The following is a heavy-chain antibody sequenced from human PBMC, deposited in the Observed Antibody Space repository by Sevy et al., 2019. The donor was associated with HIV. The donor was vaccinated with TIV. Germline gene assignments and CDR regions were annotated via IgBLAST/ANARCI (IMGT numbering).Heavy chain of an antibody. CDR2: ISWNSGSI. V-gene: IGHV3-9*01. J-gene: IGHJ5*02. CDR3: AKDRSSSWYPTRWFDP. CDR1: GFTFDDYA. Sequence: GGSLRLSCAASGFTFDDYAMHWVRQAPGKGLEWVSGISWNSGSIGYADSVKGRFTISRDNAKNSLYLQMNSLRAEDTALYYCAKDRSSSWYPTRWFDPWGQRTLVTVSS. D-gene: IGHD6-13*01.